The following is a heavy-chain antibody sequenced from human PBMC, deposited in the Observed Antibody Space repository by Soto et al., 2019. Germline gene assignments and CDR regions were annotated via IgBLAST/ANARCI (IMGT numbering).Heavy chain of an antibody. CDR1: GGSISSSSYY. D-gene: IGHD2-15*01. CDR2: IYYSGST. V-gene: IGHV4-39*01. CDR3: ASGGWDLGYCSGGSCYFSQLPRLDY. Sequence: QLQLQESGPGLVKPSETLSLTCTVSGGSISSSSYYWGWIRQPPGKGLEWIGSIYYSGSTYYNPSLKGRVTISVDTSKNLFSLKLSSVTAADTAVYYCASGGWDLGYCSGGSCYFSQLPRLDYWGQGTLVTVSS. J-gene: IGHJ4*02.